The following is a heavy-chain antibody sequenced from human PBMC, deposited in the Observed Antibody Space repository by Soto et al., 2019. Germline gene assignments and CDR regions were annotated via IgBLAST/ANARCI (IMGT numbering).Heavy chain of an antibody. CDR2: INHSGST. Sequence: PSETLSLTCAVYGGSFSGYYWSWIRQPPGKGLEWIGEINHSGSTNYNPSLKSRVTISVDTSKNQFSLKLSSVTAAGTAVYYCARVRRANYYYYMDVWGKGTTVTVSS. J-gene: IGHJ6*03. CDR1: GGSFSGYY. CDR3: ARVRRANYYYYMDV. V-gene: IGHV4-34*01.